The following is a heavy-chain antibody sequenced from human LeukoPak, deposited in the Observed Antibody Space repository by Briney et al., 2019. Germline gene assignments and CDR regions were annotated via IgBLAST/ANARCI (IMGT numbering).Heavy chain of an antibody. Sequence: SETLSLTCTVSGGSISSYYWSWIRQPPGKGLEWIGHIYDSGSTNYNPSLKSRVTMSLDTSRSQFSLKLSSVTAADAAVYYCARGAYYYSGNLYYWGPGTQVTVSS. CDR3: ARGAYYYSGNLYY. J-gene: IGHJ4*02. V-gene: IGHV4-59*01. CDR1: GGSISSYY. D-gene: IGHD3-10*01. CDR2: IYDSGST.